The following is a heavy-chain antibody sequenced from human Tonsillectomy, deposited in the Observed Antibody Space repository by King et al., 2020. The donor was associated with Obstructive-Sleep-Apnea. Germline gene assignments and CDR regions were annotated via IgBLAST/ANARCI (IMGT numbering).Heavy chain of an antibody. CDR2: ISWNSGSI. CDR1: GFTFDDYA. CDR3: AKDSGVGDAYFST. Sequence: VQLVESGGGLVQPGRSLRLSCAASGFTFDDYAMHWVRQAPGKGLEWVSGISWNSGSIGYADSVKGRFTISSDNAKNSLYLQMNSLRAEDTALYYCAKDSGVGDAYFSTWGQGTLVTVSS. J-gene: IGHJ5*02. V-gene: IGHV3-9*01. D-gene: IGHD3-16*01.